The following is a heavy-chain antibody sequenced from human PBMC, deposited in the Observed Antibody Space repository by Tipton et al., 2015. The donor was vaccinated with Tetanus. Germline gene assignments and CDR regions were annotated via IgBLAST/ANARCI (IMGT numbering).Heavy chain of an antibody. D-gene: IGHD6-13*01. V-gene: IGHV4-39*02. CDR1: GGSLPITRHY. Sequence: TLSLTCSGSGGSLPITRHYWGWIRQPPGKGLQWVASVFHTGSTSYNPSLRSRVAISVDTSKNHFSLKLSSVTAADTAVYYCARLSIASTGTYGLTFYYGMDVWGPGTTVTVSS. CDR2: VFHTGST. CDR3: ARLSIASTGTYGLTFYYGMDV. J-gene: IGHJ6*02.